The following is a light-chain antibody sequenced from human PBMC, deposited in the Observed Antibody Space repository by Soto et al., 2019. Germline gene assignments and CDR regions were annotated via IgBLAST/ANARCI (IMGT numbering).Light chain of an antibody. CDR3: QQYNNWPSVT. J-gene: IGKJ1*01. Sequence: EIVMTQSPATLSVSPGERATLSCRASQSVSSNLAWYQQKPGQAPRLLIYGASTRATGIPARFSGSGSGTEFTLTISSLQSEDVAVYYCQQYNNWPSVTF. CDR1: QSVSSN. CDR2: GAS. V-gene: IGKV3-15*01.